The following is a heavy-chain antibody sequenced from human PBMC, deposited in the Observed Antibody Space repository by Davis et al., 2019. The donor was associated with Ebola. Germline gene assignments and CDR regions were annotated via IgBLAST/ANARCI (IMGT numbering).Heavy chain of an antibody. CDR2: IYTSGST. D-gene: IGHD3-16*01. CDR3: ARGYRRYYVQRYGMNV. V-gene: IGHV4-4*07. Sequence: MPSETLSLTCTVSGGSISSYYWSWIRQPAGKGLEWIGRIYTSGSTNYNPSLKSRVTMSVDTSKNQFSLKLSSVTAADTAVYYCARGYRRYYVQRYGMNVWGQGTTVTVSS. CDR1: GGSISSYY. J-gene: IGHJ6*02.